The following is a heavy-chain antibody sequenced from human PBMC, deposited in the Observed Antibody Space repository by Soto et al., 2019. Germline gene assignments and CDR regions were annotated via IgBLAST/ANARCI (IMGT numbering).Heavy chain of an antibody. CDR1: GGSISSSSYY. CDR3: ARHVRYCSGGSCYYY. CDR2: IYYSGST. V-gene: IGHV4-39*01. J-gene: IGHJ4*02. D-gene: IGHD2-15*01. Sequence: QLQLQESGPGLVKPSETLSLTCTVSGGSISSSSYYWGWIRQPPGKGLEWIGSIYYSGSTYYNPSLKSRVTISVDTSKNQFSLKLSSVTAADTAVYYCARHVRYCSGGSCYYYWGQGTLVTVSS.